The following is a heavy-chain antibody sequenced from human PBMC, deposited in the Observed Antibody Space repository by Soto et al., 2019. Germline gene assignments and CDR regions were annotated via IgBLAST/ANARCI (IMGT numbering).Heavy chain of an antibody. CDR2: ISAYNGNT. Sequence: ASVKVSCKASGYTFTSYGISWVRQAPGQGLEWMGWISAYNGNTNYAQKLQGRVTMTTDTSTSTAYMELRSLRSDDTAVYYCARDPRSTDYGFCSGCYFFAFWGQGTLVTVSS. J-gene: IGHJ4*02. V-gene: IGHV1-18*01. CDR1: GYTFTSYG. D-gene: IGHD3-3*01. CDR3: ARDPRSTDYGFCSGCYFFAF.